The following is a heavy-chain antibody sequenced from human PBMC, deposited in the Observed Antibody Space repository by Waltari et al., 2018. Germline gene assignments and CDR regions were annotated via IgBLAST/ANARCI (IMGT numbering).Heavy chain of an antibody. D-gene: IGHD6-25*01. CDR2: IDHTGST. CDR1: GGSFSGYY. CDR3: ARRGVMSYSSAWRGVDY. Sequence: LKQWGPGMLKASETLSLSCGVHGGSFSGYYWTWIRQPPGKGLEWLGEIDHTGSTNYNSSLKSRITISADTSKNQFYLRLTSVTAADTGFYFCARRGVMSYSSAWRGVDYWGQGTQVTVSS. J-gene: IGHJ4*02. V-gene: IGHV4-34*01.